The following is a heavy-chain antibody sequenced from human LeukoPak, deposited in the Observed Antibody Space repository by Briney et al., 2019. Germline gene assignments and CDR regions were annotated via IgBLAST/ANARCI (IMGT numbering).Heavy chain of an antibody. CDR3: ARDGELMTTVTRRPPY. V-gene: IGHV3-30*02. CDR2: IRYDAGNK. J-gene: IGHJ4*02. D-gene: IGHD4-17*01. CDR1: GITFSTYG. Sequence: PGGSLRLSCAASGITFSTYGMHWVRQPPGKGLEWVAFIRYDAGNKYYTESVKGRFTISRDNSKNTLYLQMNSLRAEDTAVYYCARDGELMTTVTRRPPYWGQGTLVTVSS.